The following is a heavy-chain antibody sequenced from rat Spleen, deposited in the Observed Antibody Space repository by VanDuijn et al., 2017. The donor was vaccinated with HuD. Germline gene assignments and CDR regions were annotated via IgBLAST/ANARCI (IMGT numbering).Heavy chain of an antibody. CDR1: GFTFSKYG. J-gene: IGHJ2*01. CDR2: ISVSGGST. D-gene: IGHD1-1*01. CDR3: TREDYRFDY. V-gene: IGHV5-19*01. Sequence: EVQLVESGGGLVQPGRSLKLSCAASGFTFSKYGMHWIRQAPTKGLEWVASISVSGGSTYYRDSVKGRFTISRDNAKNTLYLQMNSLRSEDTATYYCTREDYRFDYWGQGVMVTVSS.